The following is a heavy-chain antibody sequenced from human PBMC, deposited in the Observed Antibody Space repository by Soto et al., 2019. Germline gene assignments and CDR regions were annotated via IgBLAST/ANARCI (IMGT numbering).Heavy chain of an antibody. CDR1: GFTFSSHS. J-gene: IGHJ6*02. Sequence: VQLVESGGGLVQPGGSLRLSCAASGFTFSSHSMNWDRQAPGKGLEWVSYVSFSSKNIFYADSVKGRFTISRDNAKNALYLQMNSLRDEHTADYFCATEYLRGGYGMDVWVQGTTVTVSS. CDR3: ATEYLRGGYGMDV. CDR2: VSFSSKNI. V-gene: IGHV3-48*02. D-gene: IGHD2-8*01.